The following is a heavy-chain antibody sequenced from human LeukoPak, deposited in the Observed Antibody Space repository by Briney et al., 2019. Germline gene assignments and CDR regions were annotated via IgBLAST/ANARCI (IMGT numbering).Heavy chain of an antibody. J-gene: IGHJ3*02. V-gene: IGHV1-69*06. Sequence: GASVKLSCKASGGTFSSYAISWVRQAPGQGLEWMGGIIPIFGTANYAQKFQGRVTITADKSTSTAYMELSSLRSEDTAVYYCARVAENAFDIWGQGTMVTVSS. CDR3: ARVAENAFDI. CDR2: IIPIFGTA. CDR1: GGTFSSYA.